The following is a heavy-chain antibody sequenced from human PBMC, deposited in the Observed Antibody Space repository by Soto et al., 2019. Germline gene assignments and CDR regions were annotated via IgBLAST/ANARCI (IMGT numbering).Heavy chain of an antibody. V-gene: IGHV3-9*01. D-gene: IGHD2-8*01. CDR3: VKDAPNGSIDD. Sequence: VPVVASGGGLVQPGRSLRLSCAVSGFRFEQYVMHWVRQAPGKGLECVSTVSPTGDTVAYADSVEGRVTVSRDNAKNSLYLQMNSLKGDDTAFYYCVKDAPNGSIDDWGQGTLVTVSS. CDR2: VSPTGDTV. J-gene: IGHJ4*02. CDR1: GFRFEQYV.